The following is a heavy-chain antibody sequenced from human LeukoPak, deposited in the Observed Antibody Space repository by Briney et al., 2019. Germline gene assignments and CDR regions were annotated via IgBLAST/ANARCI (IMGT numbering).Heavy chain of an antibody. V-gene: IGHV3-23*01. CDR3: AVETEDSPDY. CDR1: GFIFSSHA. Sequence: GGSLRLSCAASGFIFSSHAMAWVRQAPGKGLEWVSGISGGGVNTYYADSVKGRFTVSRDNSKNTLYLQMNSLRAGDTAVYYCAVETEDSPDYWGQGTLVTVSS. CDR2: ISGGGVNT. D-gene: IGHD5-24*01. J-gene: IGHJ4*02.